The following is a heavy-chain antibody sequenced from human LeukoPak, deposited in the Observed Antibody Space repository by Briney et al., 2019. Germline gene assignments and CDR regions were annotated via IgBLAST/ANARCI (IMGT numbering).Heavy chain of an antibody. V-gene: IGHV3-23*01. D-gene: IGHD6-19*01. CDR1: GFTFSNYG. Sequence: GGSLRLSCAASGFTFSNYGMSWVRQAPGKGLEWISAISGSGASTYYADSVKGRFTISRDNSKNTLYLQMNSLRAEDTAVYYCAKDLSYSSGWYFDYWGQGTLVTVSS. CDR3: AKDLSYSSGWYFDY. CDR2: ISGSGAST. J-gene: IGHJ4*02.